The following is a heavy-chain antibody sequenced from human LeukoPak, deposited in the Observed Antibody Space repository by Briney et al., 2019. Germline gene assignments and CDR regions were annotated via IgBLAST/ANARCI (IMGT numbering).Heavy chain of an antibody. Sequence: SQTLSLTCTVSGGSISSSPYYWGWIRQPPGKGLEWIGNIYYSGSTYYNPSLKTRVTISVDTSKNQFSLKLTSVTAADTAVYYCARHASVDGNWPRPLDYWGQGSLVTVSS. V-gene: IGHV4-39*01. D-gene: IGHD6-19*01. CDR2: IYYSGST. J-gene: IGHJ4*02. CDR1: GGSISSSPYY. CDR3: ARHASVDGNWPRPLDY.